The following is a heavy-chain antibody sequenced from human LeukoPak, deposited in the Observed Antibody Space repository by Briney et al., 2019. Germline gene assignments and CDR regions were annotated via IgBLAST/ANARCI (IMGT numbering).Heavy chain of an antibody. Sequence: GGSLRLSCATSGLTVSSDYMSWVRQAPGKGLEWVSLIYSGGNTHYADSVKGRFTISRDNSKNTLYLQMNSLRAEDTTVYYCARGAIDGWGQGTLVTVSS. J-gene: IGHJ4*02. V-gene: IGHV3-53*01. CDR1: GLTVSSDY. CDR3: ARGAIDG. D-gene: IGHD3-22*01. CDR2: IYSGGNT.